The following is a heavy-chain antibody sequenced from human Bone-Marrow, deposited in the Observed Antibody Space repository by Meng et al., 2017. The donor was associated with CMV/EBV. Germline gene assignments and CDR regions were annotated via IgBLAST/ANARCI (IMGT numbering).Heavy chain of an antibody. J-gene: IGHJ6*02. Sequence: GGSLRLSCAASGFTFSSYAMSWVRQVPGKGLEWVSAISGSGGSTYYADPVKGRFTISRDNSQNTLYLQMNSLRAEDTAVYYCAKDRLAMDVWGQGTTVTVSS. V-gene: IGHV3-23*01. CDR2: ISGSGGST. CDR1: GFTFSSYA. CDR3: AKDRLAMDV.